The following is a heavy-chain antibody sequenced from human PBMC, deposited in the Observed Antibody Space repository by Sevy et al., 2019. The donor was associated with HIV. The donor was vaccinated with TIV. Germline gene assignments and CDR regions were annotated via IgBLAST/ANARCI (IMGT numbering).Heavy chain of an antibody. D-gene: IGHD6-13*01. CDR2: IYWDDDK. V-gene: IGHV2-5*02. Sequence: SGPTLVKPTQTLTLTCTFSGFSLSTSGVGVGWIRQPPGKALEWLALIYWDDDKRYSPSLKSRLTITKDTSKNQVVLTMTNMDPVDTATYYCAHRGLAAAGMLYAFDIWGQGTMVTVSS. CDR1: GFSLSTSGVG. CDR3: AHRGLAAAGMLYAFDI. J-gene: IGHJ3*02.